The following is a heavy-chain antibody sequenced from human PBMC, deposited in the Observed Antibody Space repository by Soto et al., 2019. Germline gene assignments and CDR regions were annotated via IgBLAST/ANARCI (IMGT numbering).Heavy chain of an antibody. Sequence: QVQLQESGPGLVKPSQTLSLTCTVSGGSISSGGYYWSWIRQHPGKGLEWIGYIYYSGSTYYNPSLKSRVTISVDTSKNQFSLKLSSVTVADTAVYYCAREEYGDWYFDYWGQGTLVTVSS. V-gene: IGHV4-31*03. CDR1: GGSISSGGYY. D-gene: IGHD4-17*01. CDR2: IYYSGST. CDR3: AREEYGDWYFDY. J-gene: IGHJ4*02.